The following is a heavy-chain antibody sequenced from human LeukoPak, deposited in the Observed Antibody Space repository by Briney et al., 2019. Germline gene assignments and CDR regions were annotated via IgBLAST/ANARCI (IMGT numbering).Heavy chain of an antibody. CDR2: IIPIFGTA. CDR3: ARAKAAWYYYYYYYMDV. Sequence: SVKVSCKASAYSYMHWVRQAPGQGLEWMGGIIPIFGTANYAQKFQGRVTITADKSTSTAYMELSSLRSEDTAVYYCARAKAAWYYYYYYYMDVWGKGTTVTVSS. CDR1: AYSY. D-gene: IGHD6-13*01. V-gene: IGHV1-69*06. J-gene: IGHJ6*03.